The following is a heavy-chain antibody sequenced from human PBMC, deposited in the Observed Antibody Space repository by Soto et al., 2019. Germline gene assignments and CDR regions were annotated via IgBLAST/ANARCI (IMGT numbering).Heavy chain of an antibody. Sequence: SETLSLTCTVSGGSISSSSYYWGWIRQPPGKGLEWIGSIYYSGSTYYNPSLKSRVTISVDTSKNQFSLKLSSVTAADTAVYYCARSLNTEIAARDYWYFDLWGRGTLVTVSS. V-gene: IGHV4-39*01. D-gene: IGHD6-6*01. CDR2: IYYSGST. CDR3: ARSLNTEIAARDYWYFDL. CDR1: GGSISSSSYY. J-gene: IGHJ2*01.